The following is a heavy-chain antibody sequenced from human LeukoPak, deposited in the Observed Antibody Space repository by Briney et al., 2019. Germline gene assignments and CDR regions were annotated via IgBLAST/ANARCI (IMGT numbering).Heavy chain of an antibody. V-gene: IGHV3-30*02. J-gene: IGHJ4*02. D-gene: IGHD4-23*01. CDR3: ENGGNSHFDY. CDR1: GFTFCSYG. CDR2: IRYDGSNK. Sequence: GGSLRLSCAASGFTFCSYGMHWVRQAPGKGLEWVAFIRYDGSNKYYADSVKCRVTISRDNSKNTLYLQMNSLRAEDTAVYYCENGGNSHFDYWGQGTLVTVSS.